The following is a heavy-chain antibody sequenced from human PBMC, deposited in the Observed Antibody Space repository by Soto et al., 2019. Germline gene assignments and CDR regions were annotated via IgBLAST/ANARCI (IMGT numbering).Heavy chain of an antibody. Sequence: XSVKVSYKASGYTFTSYGISLVRHSPGQGLEWMGWISAYNGNTNYAQKLQGRVTMTTDTSTSTAYMELRSLRSDDTAVYYCARRSRTAVAVRAYDCWGQGTLVTVSS. V-gene: IGHV1-18*01. J-gene: IGHJ4*02. D-gene: IGHD6-19*01. CDR1: GYTFTSYG. CDR3: ARRSRTAVAVRAYDC. CDR2: ISAYNGNT.